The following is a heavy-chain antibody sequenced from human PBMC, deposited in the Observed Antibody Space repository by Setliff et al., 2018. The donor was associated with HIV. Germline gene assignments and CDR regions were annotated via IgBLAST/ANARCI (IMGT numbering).Heavy chain of an antibody. CDR1: GGSFMGYY. CDR3: ARGPESVAPRMCAFDI. J-gene: IGHJ3*02. V-gene: IGHV4-34*01. D-gene: IGHD6-6*01. Sequence: KPSETLSLTCAVYGGSFMGYYWNWIRQPPGKGLEWIGEINHSGNTNSNPSLKSRVTISVDPPKSQFSLRLNSVTAADTATYYCARGPESVAPRMCAFDIWGQGTMVTVSS. CDR2: INHSGNT.